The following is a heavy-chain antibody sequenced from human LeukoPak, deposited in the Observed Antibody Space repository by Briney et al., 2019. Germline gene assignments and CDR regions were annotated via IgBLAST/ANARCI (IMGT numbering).Heavy chain of an antibody. J-gene: IGHJ5*02. CDR1: GFTVSSNW. CDR3: AKSSAAAYNWFDP. D-gene: IGHD6-13*01. Sequence: PGGSLRLSCTASGFTVSSNWMSWVRQAPGKGLEWVSLISGDGGTTYYADSVKGRFTISRDNSKNSLYLQMNSLRIEDTALYYCAKSSAAAYNWFDPWGQGTLVTVSS. V-gene: IGHV3-43*02. CDR2: ISGDGGTT.